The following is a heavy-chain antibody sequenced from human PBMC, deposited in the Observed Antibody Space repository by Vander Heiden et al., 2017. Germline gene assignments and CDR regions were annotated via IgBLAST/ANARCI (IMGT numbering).Heavy chain of an antibody. CDR1: DLPTDGVA. CDR2: ISWNSGSL. V-gene: IGHV3-9*02. Sequence: EVQLVESGGGLVQPGRSLKVCCADSDLPTDGVAMHWVRQTPGKGLEWISGISWNSGSLGYSDSVKGRFTISRDNAKNFLYLQMDSLRPEDTALYYCAKDSGLDYYGSGSYMDVWGQGTTVTVSS. D-gene: IGHD3-10*01. J-gene: IGHJ6*02. CDR3: AKDSGLDYYGSGSYMDV.